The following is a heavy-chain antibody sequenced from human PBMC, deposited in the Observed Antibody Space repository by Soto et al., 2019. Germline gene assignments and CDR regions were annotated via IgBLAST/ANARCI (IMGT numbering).Heavy chain of an antibody. Sequence: GGSLRLSCAASGFTFSSYWMSWVRQAPGKGLEWVANIKQDGSEKYYVDSVKGRFTISRDNAKNSLNLQMNSLRAEDTAVYYCARVPVGDYIWGSYRSYLDYWGQGTLVTVSS. CDR2: IKQDGSEK. D-gene: IGHD3-16*02. CDR1: GFTFSSYW. J-gene: IGHJ4*02. V-gene: IGHV3-7*04. CDR3: ARVPVGDYIWGSYRSYLDY.